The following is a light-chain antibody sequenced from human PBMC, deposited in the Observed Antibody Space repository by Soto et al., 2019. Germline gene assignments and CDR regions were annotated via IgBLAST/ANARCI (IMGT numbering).Light chain of an antibody. CDR2: AAS. Sequence: DIQVTQSPSSLSAAVGDRVTITCRASQSISSYLNWYRQKPGRAPNLLIYAASKLQSGVPSRFSGSGSETEFTLTISSLQPGDFAIYYCHQSYSAPWTFGQGTKVEIK. J-gene: IGKJ1*01. V-gene: IGKV1-39*01. CDR3: HQSYSAPWT. CDR1: QSISSY.